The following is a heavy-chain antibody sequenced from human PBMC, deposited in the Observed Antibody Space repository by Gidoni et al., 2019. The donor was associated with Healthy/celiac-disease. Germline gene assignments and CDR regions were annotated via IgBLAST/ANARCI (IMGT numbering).Heavy chain of an antibody. J-gene: IGHJ5*02. CDR2: MNPNSGNT. D-gene: IGHD3-3*01. Sequence: QVQLVQSGAEVKKPGASVKVSCKASGYTFTSYDINWVRQATGQGLEWMGWMNPNSGNTGYAQKFQGRVTMTRNTSISTAYMELSSLRSEDTAVYYCARGHQSNYDFWSGYYWGGWFDPWGQGTLVTVSS. CDR3: ARGHQSNYDFWSGYYWGGWFDP. CDR1: GYTFTSYD. V-gene: IGHV1-8*01.